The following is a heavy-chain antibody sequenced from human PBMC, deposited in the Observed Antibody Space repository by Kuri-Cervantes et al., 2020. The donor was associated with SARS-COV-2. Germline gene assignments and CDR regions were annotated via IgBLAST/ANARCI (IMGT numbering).Heavy chain of an antibody. Sequence: ATVKDSSKAPGYTFTDYAIHWVRQAPGQRLEWMGWINAGNGDTRYSQKFRGRVTITRDTSASTAYMDLSSLRSEDTALYYCARDLPYCIRASCSRFDFGGQGTLVTVSS. V-gene: IGHV1-3*01. CDR3: ARDLPYCIRASCSRFDF. J-gene: IGHJ4*02. D-gene: IGHD2-2*01. CDR1: GYTFTDYA. CDR2: INAGNGDT.